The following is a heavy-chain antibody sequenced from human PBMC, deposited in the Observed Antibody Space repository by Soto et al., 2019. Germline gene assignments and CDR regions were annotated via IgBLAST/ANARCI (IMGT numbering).Heavy chain of an antibody. Sequence: GGSLRLSCAASGFTFISYAVHWVRQAPGKGLEWVAVISYDGSNKYYADSVKGRFTISRDNSKNTLYLQMNSLRAEDTAVYYCARAVYCGGDCYSGVSNYWGQGTLVTVSS. V-gene: IGHV3-30-3*01. D-gene: IGHD2-21*02. CDR2: ISYDGSNK. CDR3: ARAVYCGGDCYSGVSNY. J-gene: IGHJ4*02. CDR1: GFTFISYA.